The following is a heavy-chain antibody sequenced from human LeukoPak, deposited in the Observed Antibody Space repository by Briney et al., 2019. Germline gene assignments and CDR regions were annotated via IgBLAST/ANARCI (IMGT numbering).Heavy chain of an antibody. CDR2: INPSGGST. CDR1: GYTYTNYY. J-gene: IGHJ6*04. V-gene: IGHV1-46*01. Sequence: ASVRVSCKASGYTYTNYYVHCARQAPGQGLECMGIINPSGGSTSYAEKFQGRVTMTRDTSTSTVYMELSSLRSEDTAVYYCARDLPVYSSGRLHYYYGMDVWGKGTTVTVSS. D-gene: IGHD6-19*01. CDR3: ARDLPVYSSGRLHYYYGMDV.